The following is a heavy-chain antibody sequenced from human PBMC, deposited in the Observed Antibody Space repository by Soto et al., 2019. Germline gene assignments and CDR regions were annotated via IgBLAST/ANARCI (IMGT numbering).Heavy chain of an antibody. CDR2: ISSSSTSI. V-gene: IGHV3-48*02. D-gene: IGHD6-19*01. CDR1: GFSFNTYD. CDR3: ARSSPGTGYDY. Sequence: PGGSLRLSCAASGFSFNTYDMSWVRQAPGKGLQWVSHISSSSTSIYYADSVKGRFTTSRDNAKNSLSLQMNSLGDEDTAVYYCARSSPGTGYDYWGQGTLVTVSS. J-gene: IGHJ4*02.